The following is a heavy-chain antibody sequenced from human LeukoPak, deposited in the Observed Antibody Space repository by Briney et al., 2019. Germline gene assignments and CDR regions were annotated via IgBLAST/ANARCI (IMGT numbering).Heavy chain of an antibody. CDR3: ARELRRDNY. J-gene: IGHJ4*02. V-gene: IGHV4-59*01. CDR1: VGSLSSYY. CDR2: IYNSRTT. Sequence: PSETLSLTCTVSVGSLSSYYWSWIRQPPGKGLEWIGHIYNSRTTNYKPSLESRLTISVDTSKNQFSLNLNSVTAADTAVYYCARELRRDNYWGQGTLVTVSS. D-gene: IGHD2-15*01.